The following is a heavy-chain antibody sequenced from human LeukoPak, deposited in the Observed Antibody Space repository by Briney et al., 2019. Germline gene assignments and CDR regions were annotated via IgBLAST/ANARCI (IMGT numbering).Heavy chain of an antibody. V-gene: IGHV1-69*13. D-gene: IGHD3-10*01. CDR2: IIPIFGTA. CDR1: GYTFTGYY. CDR3: ARVGPWGGSYSPYYYYYYMDV. Sequence: GASVKVSCKASGYTFTGYYIHWVRQAPGQGLEWMGGIIPIFGTANYAQKFQGRVTITADESTSTAYMELSSLRSEDTAVYYCARVGPWGGSYSPYYYYYYMDVWGKGTTVTVSS. J-gene: IGHJ6*03.